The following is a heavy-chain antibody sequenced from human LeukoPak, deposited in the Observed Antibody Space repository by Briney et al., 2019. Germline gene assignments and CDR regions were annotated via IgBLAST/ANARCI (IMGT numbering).Heavy chain of an antibody. CDR2: IHYSGST. Sequence: SETLSLTCTVSGGSISNHYWTWIRQPPGKELEWIGYIHYSGSTNYNASLKSRVTISADMSKNQFSLNLGSVTAADTAVYYCAGPYISRFNYWGQGTLVTVSS. V-gene: IGHV4-59*08. CDR3: AGPYISRFNY. CDR1: GGSISNHY. J-gene: IGHJ4*02. D-gene: IGHD2-21*01.